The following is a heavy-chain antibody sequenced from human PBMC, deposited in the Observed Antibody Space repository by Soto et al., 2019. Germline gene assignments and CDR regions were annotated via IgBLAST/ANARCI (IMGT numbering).Heavy chain of an antibody. J-gene: IGHJ4*02. Sequence: PGGSLRLSCAASGFTFSSYEMNCVRQAPGKGLEWVSYISSSGSTIYYADSVKGRFTISRDNAKNSLYLQMNSLRAEATAVYYCARDLGIVIVPAAIADDYWGQGTLVTVSS. CDR2: ISSSGSTI. CDR1: GFTFSSYE. CDR3: ARDLGIVIVPAAIADDY. D-gene: IGHD2-2*01. V-gene: IGHV3-48*03.